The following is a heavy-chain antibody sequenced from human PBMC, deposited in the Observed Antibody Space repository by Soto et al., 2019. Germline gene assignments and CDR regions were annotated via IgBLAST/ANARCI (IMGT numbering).Heavy chain of an antibody. CDR3: TRHVNTIFGVVPLGD. CDR1: GFTFSGSA. CDR2: IRSKANSYAT. D-gene: IGHD3-3*01. V-gene: IGHV3-73*02. Sequence: EVQLVESGGGLVQPGGSLKLSCAASGFTFSGSAMHWVRQASGKGLAWVGRIRSKANSYATAYAASVQGRFTISRDDSKSTAYLQMNSLKTEDTAVYYCTRHVNTIFGVVPLGDWGQGTLVTVSS. J-gene: IGHJ4*02.